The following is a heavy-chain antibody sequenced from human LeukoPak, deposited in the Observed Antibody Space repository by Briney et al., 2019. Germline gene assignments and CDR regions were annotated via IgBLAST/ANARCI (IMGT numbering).Heavy chain of an antibody. J-gene: IGHJ4*02. Sequence: SEILSLTCAVYGGSFSGYYWSWIRQPPGKGLEWIGEINHSGSTNYNPSLKSRVTISVDTSKNQFSLKLSSVTAADTAVYYCARGRVYDFWSGYPYYFDYWGQGTLVTVSS. CDR2: INHSGST. D-gene: IGHD3-3*01. CDR3: ARGRVYDFWSGYPYYFDY. CDR1: GGSFSGYY. V-gene: IGHV4-34*01.